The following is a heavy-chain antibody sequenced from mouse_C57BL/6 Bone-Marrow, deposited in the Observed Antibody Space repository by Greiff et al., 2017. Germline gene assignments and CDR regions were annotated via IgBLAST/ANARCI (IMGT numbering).Heavy chain of an antibody. Sequence: QVQLLQPGAELVMPGASVKLSCKASGYTFTSYWMHWVKQRPGQGLEWIGEIDPSDSYTNYKQKFKGKSTLAVDKSSSTAYMQLSNLTSKDSGVCYCARVFFDVWGRGTTITVTS. CDR1: GYTFTSYW. CDR3: ARVFFDV. V-gene: IGHV1-69*01. J-gene: IGHJ1*03. CDR2: IDPSDSYT.